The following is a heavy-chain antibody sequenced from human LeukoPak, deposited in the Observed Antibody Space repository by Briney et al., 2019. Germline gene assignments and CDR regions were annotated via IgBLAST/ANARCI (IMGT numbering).Heavy chain of an antibody. V-gene: IGHV4-4*07. CDR1: GGSISDYY. J-gene: IGHJ6*03. CDR2: IHISGTT. Sequence: SETLSLTCTVSGGSISDYYWSWVRQPAGKGLEWIGRIHISGTTYYNPSLKSRVTISVDTSKNQFSLKLSSVTAADTAVYYCARGLAGGSYLFFYYYYMDVWGKGTTVTVSS. D-gene: IGHD1-26*01. CDR3: ARGLAGGSYLFFYYYYMDV.